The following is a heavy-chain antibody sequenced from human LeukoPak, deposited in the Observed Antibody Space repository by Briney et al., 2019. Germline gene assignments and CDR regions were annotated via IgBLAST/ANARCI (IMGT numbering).Heavy chain of an antibody. Sequence: PGGSLRLSCAASGFTFRSYGMHWVRQAPGKGLEWVAVIWYDGSDKYYAESVKGRFTISRDNSKNTLYLQMNSLRAEDTAVYYCARHGMDVWGQGTTVTVSS. CDR1: GFTFRSYG. V-gene: IGHV3-33*01. J-gene: IGHJ6*02. CDR2: IWYDGSDK. CDR3: ARHGMDV.